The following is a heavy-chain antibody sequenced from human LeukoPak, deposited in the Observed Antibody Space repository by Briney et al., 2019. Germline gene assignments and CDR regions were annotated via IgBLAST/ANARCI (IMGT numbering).Heavy chain of an antibody. CDR2: IFYSGST. CDR3: ARDLNYGGYVVTYYMDV. Sequence: TSSETLSLTCTVSGDSITTTNYYWGWIRQPPGKGLEWIGNIFYSGSTYYSPSLKSRVTISLDTSKNQFSLQLNSVTPEDTAVYYCARDLNYGGYVVTYYMDVWGKGTTVTISS. J-gene: IGHJ6*03. D-gene: IGHD5-12*01. V-gene: IGHV4-39*07. CDR1: GDSITTTNYY.